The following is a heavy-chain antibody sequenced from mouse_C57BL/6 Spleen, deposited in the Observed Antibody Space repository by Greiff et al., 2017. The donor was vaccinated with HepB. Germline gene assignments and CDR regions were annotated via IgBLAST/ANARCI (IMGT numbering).Heavy chain of an antibody. CDR1: GFTFSSYG. CDR3: ARHLLTGSWFAY. V-gene: IGHV5-6*02. J-gene: IGHJ3*01. CDR2: ISSGGSYT. Sequence: EVKLVESGGDLVKPGGSLKLSCAASGFTFSSYGMSWVRQTPDKRLEWVATISSGGSYTYYPDSVKGRFTISRDNAKNTLYLQMSSLKSEDTAMYYCARHLLTGSWFAYWGQGTLVTVSA. D-gene: IGHD4-1*01.